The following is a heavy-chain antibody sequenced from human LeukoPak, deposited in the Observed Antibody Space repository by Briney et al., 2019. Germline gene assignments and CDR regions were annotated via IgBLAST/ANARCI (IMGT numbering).Heavy chain of an antibody. V-gene: IGHV4-4*02. CDR2: IYHSGST. CDR1: GGSISSSNW. Sequence: PSETLSLTCAVSGGSISSSNWWSWVRQPPGKGLEWIGEIYHSGSTNYNPSLKSRVTISVDTPKNQFSLKLSSVTAADTAVYYCARADCGGDCYNSDYYFDYWGQGTLVTVSS. CDR3: ARADCGGDCYNSDYYFDY. J-gene: IGHJ4*02. D-gene: IGHD2-21*02.